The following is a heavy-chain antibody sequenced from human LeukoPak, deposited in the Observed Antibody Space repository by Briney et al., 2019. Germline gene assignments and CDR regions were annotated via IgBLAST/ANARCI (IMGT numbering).Heavy chain of an antibody. CDR1: GXTFSSYG. J-gene: IGHJ3*02. V-gene: IGHV3-30*18. Sequence: PGGSLRLSCAASGXTFSSYGMHWVRQAPGKGLDWVAVISSDGSNEYSADSVKGRFTISRDNSKNTLSLQMNSLRAEDTAVYYCAKDPHTVTAFDIWGQGTMVTVSS. CDR2: ISSDGSNE. D-gene: IGHD4-17*01. CDR3: AKDPHTVTAFDI.